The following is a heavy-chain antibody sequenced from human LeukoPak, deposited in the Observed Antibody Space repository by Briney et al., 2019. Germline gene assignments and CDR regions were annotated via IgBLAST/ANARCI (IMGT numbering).Heavy chain of an antibody. Sequence: GGSLRLSCAASGFTVSSNYMSWVRQAPGKGLEWVSVIYSGGSTYYADSVKGRFTISRDNSKNTLYLQMNSLRAEDTAVYYCARDATPDVDTASYFDYWGQGTLVTVSS. D-gene: IGHD5-18*01. J-gene: IGHJ4*02. CDR3: ARDATPDVDTASYFDY. CDR2: IYSGGST. V-gene: IGHV3-53*01. CDR1: GFTVSSNY.